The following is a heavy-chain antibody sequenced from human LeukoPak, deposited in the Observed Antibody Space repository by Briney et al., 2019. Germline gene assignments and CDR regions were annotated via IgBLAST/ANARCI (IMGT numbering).Heavy chain of an antibody. CDR3: AREVTMIVEDYYYYYMDV. D-gene: IGHD3-22*01. CDR1: GYTFTGYY. Sequence: ASVKVSCKASGYTFTGYYMHWVRQAPGQGLEWMGWINPNTGGTNYAQKFQGRVTMTRDTSISTAYMELSGLRSDDTAVYYCAREVTMIVEDYYYYYMDVWGKGTTVTISS. V-gene: IGHV1-2*02. J-gene: IGHJ6*03. CDR2: INPNTGGT.